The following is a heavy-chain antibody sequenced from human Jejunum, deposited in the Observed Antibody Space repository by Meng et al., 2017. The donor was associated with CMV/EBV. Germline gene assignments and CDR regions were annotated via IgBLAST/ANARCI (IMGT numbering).Heavy chain of an antibody. D-gene: IGHD3-16*01. V-gene: IGHV3-53*01. CDR3: ANTNVDYYDDPYLEG. CDR1: GLIVSGSD. J-gene: IGHJ4*01. CDR2: IFTGGNT. Sequence: SGLIVSGSDVGWVRQAPGKGLEWVSLIFTGGNTYYGESVKSRFTMSRDNSKNTVYRQMESLRAEDTALYYCANTNVDYYDDPYLEGWGHRTLVTVSS.